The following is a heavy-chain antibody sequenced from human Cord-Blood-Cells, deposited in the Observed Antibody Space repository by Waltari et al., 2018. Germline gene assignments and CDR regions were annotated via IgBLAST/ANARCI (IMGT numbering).Heavy chain of an antibody. CDR3: ARTISRYFDY. V-gene: IGHV3-53*04. CDR2: FYCGVST. CDR1: GFTVSSNY. D-gene: IGHD3-9*01. Sequence: EVQLVESGGGLVQPGGSLRLSCAASGFTVSSNYMSWVRQAPGKGLEWVSVFYCGVSTYYADSVKGRVTISRHNSKNTLYLQMNSLRAEDTAVYYCARTISRYFDYWGQGTLVTVSS. J-gene: IGHJ4*02.